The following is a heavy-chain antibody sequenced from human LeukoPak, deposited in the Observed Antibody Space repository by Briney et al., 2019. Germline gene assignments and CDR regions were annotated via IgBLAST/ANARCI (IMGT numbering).Heavy chain of an antibody. J-gene: IGHJ4*02. Sequence: PGGSLRLSCAASGFTFSSYWMSWVRQAPGKGLEWVANIKQDGSEKYYVDSVKGRFTISRDNAKNSLYLQMNSLRAEDTAVYYCARERWELLHYFDYWGQGTLVTVSS. CDR1: GFTFSSYW. CDR2: IKQDGSEK. V-gene: IGHV3-7*01. D-gene: IGHD1-26*01. CDR3: ARERWELLHYFDY.